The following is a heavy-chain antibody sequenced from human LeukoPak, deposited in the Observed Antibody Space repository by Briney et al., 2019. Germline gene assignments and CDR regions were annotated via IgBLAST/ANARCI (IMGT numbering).Heavy chain of an antibody. CDR2: ISGSGVST. D-gene: IGHD6-19*01. Sequence: SGGSLRLSCAASGFTFSSYAMTWVRQAPGKGLEWVSGISGSGVSTSYADSVKGRFTVSRDNSKNTLYLQMNSLRAEDTAVYYCAKDPRARSSGWHAFDIWGQGTMVTVSS. CDR1: GFTFSSYA. V-gene: IGHV3-23*01. CDR3: AKDPRARSSGWHAFDI. J-gene: IGHJ3*02.